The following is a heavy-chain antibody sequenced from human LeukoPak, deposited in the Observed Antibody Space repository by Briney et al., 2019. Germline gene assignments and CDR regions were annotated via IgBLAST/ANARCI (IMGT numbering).Heavy chain of an antibody. Sequence: GGSLTLSCAASGFTFSSYAMSWVRQAPGKGLEWVSAISGSGGSTYYADSVKGRFTISRDNSKNTLYLQMNSLRAEDRAVYYCAKDYAAAGDGWFYPWGQGTLVTVSS. CDR2: ISGSGGST. CDR3: AKDYAAAGDGWFYP. CDR1: GFTFSSYA. J-gene: IGHJ5*02. D-gene: IGHD6-13*01. V-gene: IGHV3-23*01.